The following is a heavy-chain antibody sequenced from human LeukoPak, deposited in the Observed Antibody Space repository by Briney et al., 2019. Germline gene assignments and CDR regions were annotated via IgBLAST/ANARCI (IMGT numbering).Heavy chain of an antibody. V-gene: IGHV1-3*01. Sequence: ASVKVSCKASGYTFTSYAMHWVRQAPGQRLDWMGWINAGNGNTKYSQKFQGRVTITRDTSASTAYMELSSLRSEDTAVYYCAREREYDILTGYLDYWGQGTLVTVSS. CDR3: AREREYDILTGYLDY. CDR1: GYTFTSYA. J-gene: IGHJ4*02. D-gene: IGHD3-9*01. CDR2: INAGNGNT.